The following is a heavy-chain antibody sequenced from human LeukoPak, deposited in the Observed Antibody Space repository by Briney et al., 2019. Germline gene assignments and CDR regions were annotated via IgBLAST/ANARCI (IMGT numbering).Heavy chain of an antibody. V-gene: IGHV4-30-4*01. CDR2: IYYSGST. CDR3: ARVVVVAATLAFDI. CDR1: GGSISSGDYY. D-gene: IGHD2-15*01. Sequence: PSETLSLTCTVSGGSISSGDYYWSWIRQPPGKGLEWIGYIYYSGSTYYNPSLKSRVTISVDTSKNQFSLKLSSVTAADTAVYYCARVVVVAATLAFDIWGQGTMVTVSS. J-gene: IGHJ3*02.